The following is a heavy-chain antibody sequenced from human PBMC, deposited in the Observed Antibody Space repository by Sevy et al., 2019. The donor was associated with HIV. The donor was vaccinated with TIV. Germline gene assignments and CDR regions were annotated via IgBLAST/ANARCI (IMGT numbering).Heavy chain of an antibody. D-gene: IGHD3-3*01. CDR3: ARQSQYYDSSGGYSSTTTWYMDV. V-gene: IGHV4-39*01. CDR1: GGSMGSGSYY. CDR2: IYFSGNT. J-gene: IGHJ6*03. Sequence: KHSETLSLTCTVSGGSMGSGSYYWGWIRQPPGKGLEWIGTIYFSGNTYYNPSLKSRVIISVDSSQNQFSLTLSSVTAADTAVYYCARQSQYYDSSGGYSSTTTWYMDVWGKGTTVTVSS.